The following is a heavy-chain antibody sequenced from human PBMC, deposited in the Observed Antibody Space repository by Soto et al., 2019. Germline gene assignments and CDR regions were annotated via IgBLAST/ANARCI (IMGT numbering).Heavy chain of an antibody. CDR3: ATRRSGYSPRSGRDGMDV. CDR1: GGSISSSSYY. J-gene: IGHJ6*02. Sequence: QLQLQESGPGLVKPSETLSLTCTVSGGSISSSSYYWGWIRQPPGKGLEWIGSIYYSGSTYYNPSLKSRVTISVDTSKNQFSLKLSSVTAADTAVYYCATRRSGYSPRSGRDGMDVWGQGTTVTVSS. CDR2: IYYSGST. V-gene: IGHV4-39*01. D-gene: IGHD5-18*01.